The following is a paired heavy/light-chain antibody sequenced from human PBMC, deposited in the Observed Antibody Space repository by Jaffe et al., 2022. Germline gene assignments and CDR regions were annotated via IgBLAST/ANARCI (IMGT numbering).Light chain of an antibody. CDR2: GNS. J-gene: IGLJ1*01. CDR3: QSLNV. CDR1: SSNIGAGYD. V-gene: IGLV1-40*01. Sequence: QSVLTQPPSVSGAPGQRVTISCTGSSSNIGAGYDVHWYQQLPGTAPKLLIYGNSNRPSGVPDRFSGSKSGTSASLAITGLQAEDEADYYCQSLNVFGTGTKVTVL.
Heavy chain of an antibody. CDR2: IYWDDDK. V-gene: IGHV2-5*02. D-gene: IGHD3-9*01. Sequence: QITLKESGPTLVKPTQTLTLTCTFSGFSLSTSGVGVGWIRQPPGKALEWLALIYWDDDKRYSPSLKSRLTITKDTSKNQVVLTMTNMDPVDTATYYCAHLTPLTYYDILTGFYHKIEGSNFDYWGQGTLVTVSS. CDR1: GFSLSTSGVG. CDR3: AHLTPLTYYDILTGFYHKIEGSNFDY. J-gene: IGHJ4*02.